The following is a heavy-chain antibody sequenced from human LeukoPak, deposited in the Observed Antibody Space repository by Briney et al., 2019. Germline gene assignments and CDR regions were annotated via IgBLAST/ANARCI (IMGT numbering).Heavy chain of an antibody. CDR3: AKVRDYYDSSGPPGY. CDR2: ISGSGGST. J-gene: IGHJ4*02. V-gene: IGHV3-23*01. D-gene: IGHD3-22*01. CDR1: GFTFSNSA. Sequence: PGGSLRLSCAASGFTFSNSAMSWVRQAPEKGLEWVSAISGSGGSTYYADSVKGRFTISRDNSKNTLYLQMNSLRAEDTAVYYCAKVRDYYDSSGPPGYWGQGTLVTVSS.